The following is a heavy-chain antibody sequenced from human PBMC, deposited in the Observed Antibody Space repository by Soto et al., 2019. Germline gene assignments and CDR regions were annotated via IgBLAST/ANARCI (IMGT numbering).Heavy chain of an antibody. CDR1: GFTVSSNY. J-gene: IGHJ4*02. CDR3: ARNSAAGTYFDY. D-gene: IGHD6-13*01. CDR2: IYSGGRT. V-gene: IGHV3-66*01. Sequence: EVQLVESGGGLVQPGGSLRLSCAAYGFTVSSNYMSWVRQAPGKGLEWVSVIYSGGRTYYADSVKGRFTISRDNSKNTLYLQMNSLRAEDTAVYYCARNSAAGTYFDYWGQGTLVTVSS.